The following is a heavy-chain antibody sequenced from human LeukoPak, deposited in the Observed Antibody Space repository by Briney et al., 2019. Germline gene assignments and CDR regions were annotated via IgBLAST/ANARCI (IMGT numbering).Heavy chain of an antibody. J-gene: IGHJ4*02. CDR3: AREKVAGTGYFDY. CDR1: GYSTSSGYY. V-gene: IGHV4-38-2*02. CDR2: IYHSGST. Sequence: SETLSLTCTVSGYSTSSGYYWGWIRQPPGKGLEWIGSIYHSGSTYYNPSLKSRVTISVDTSKNQFSLKLSSVTAADTAVYYCAREKVAGTGYFDYWGQGTLVTVSS. D-gene: IGHD6-19*01.